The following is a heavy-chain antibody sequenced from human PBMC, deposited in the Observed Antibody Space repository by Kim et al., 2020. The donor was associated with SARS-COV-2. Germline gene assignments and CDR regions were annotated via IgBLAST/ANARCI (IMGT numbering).Heavy chain of an antibody. Sequence: ASVRGPFTISRDNGKNSRYLQMESLRAEDTAVYFCARDAELYDNSDYFDFWGQGTLVTVSS. J-gene: IGHJ4*02. V-gene: IGHV3-7*01. D-gene: IGHD1-1*01. CDR3: ARDAELYDNSDYFDF.